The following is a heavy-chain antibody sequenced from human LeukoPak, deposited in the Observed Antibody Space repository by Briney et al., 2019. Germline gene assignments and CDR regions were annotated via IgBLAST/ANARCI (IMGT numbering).Heavy chain of an antibody. Sequence: QPGGSLRLSCAASGFTFSDYWMHWVRQAPGKGLVGVSRINSDGRITNYADSVKGRFTISRDNAKNTLYLQMNSLRAEDTAVYYCVKEIYGDSTGGRFQHWGQGTLVTVSS. D-gene: IGHD4-17*01. CDR1: GFTFSDYW. CDR3: VKEIYGDSTGGRFQH. CDR2: INSDGRIT. J-gene: IGHJ1*01. V-gene: IGHV3-74*01.